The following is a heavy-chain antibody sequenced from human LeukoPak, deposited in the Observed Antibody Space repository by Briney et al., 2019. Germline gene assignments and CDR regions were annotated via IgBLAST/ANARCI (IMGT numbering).Heavy chain of an antibody. CDR3: AKGGITMVRGVITYYYYMDV. J-gene: IGHJ6*03. CDR1: GFTFSSYS. V-gene: IGHV3-48*01. Sequence: GGSLRLSCAASGFTFSSYSMNWVRQAPGKGLEWVSYISSSSSTIYYADSVKGRFTISRDNAKNSLYLQMNSLRAEDTAVYYCAKGGITMVRGVITYYYYMDVWGKGTTVTVSS. D-gene: IGHD3-10*01. CDR2: ISSSSSTI.